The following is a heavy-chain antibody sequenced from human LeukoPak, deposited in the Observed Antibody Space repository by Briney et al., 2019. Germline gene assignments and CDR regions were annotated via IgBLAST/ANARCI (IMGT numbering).Heavy chain of an antibody. V-gene: IGHV4-39*07. CDR1: GGSISSSSYY. CDR2: IYYSGST. Sequence: SETLSLTCTVSGGSISSSSYYWGWIRQPPGKGLEWIGSIYYSGSTYYNPSLKSRVTISVDTSKNQFSLKLSSVTAADTAVYYCGGTYYDFWSGYFGAFDIWGQGTMVTVSS. CDR3: GGTYYDFWSGYFGAFDI. D-gene: IGHD3-3*01. J-gene: IGHJ3*02.